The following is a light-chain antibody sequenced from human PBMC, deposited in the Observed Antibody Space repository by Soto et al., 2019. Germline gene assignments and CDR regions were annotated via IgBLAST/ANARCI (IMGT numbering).Light chain of an antibody. CDR2: DTS. Sequence: DIQMTQSPSSLSASVGDRVTITCQASQGIKKCLSWFQQKPGKAPKLLIYDTSNLQTGVPTRFGCSGSGTDITFTITSQQPEDIGTYFCQQYDNLPYIFGQGTKLEIK. CDR1: QGIKKC. J-gene: IGKJ2*01. CDR3: QQYDNLPYI. V-gene: IGKV1-33*01.